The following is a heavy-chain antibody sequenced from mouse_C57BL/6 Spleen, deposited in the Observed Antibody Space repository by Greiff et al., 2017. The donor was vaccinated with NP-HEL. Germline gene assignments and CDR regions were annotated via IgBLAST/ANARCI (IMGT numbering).Heavy chain of an antibody. Sequence: EVQLQQSGPELVKPGASVKISCKASGYTFTDYYMNWVKQSHGKSLEWIGDINPNNGGTSYNQKFKGKATLTVDKSSSTAYMELRSLTSEDSAVYYCARAYWLDYWGQGTSVTVSS. CDR3: ARAYWLDY. J-gene: IGHJ4*01. CDR2: INPNNGGT. CDR1: GYTFTDYY. D-gene: IGHD2-10*01. V-gene: IGHV1-26*01.